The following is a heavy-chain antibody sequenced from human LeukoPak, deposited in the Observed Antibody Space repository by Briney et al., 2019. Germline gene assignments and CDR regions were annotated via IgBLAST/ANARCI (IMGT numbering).Heavy chain of an antibody. V-gene: IGHV1-69*13. D-gene: IGHD1-26*01. CDR3: ARGYSGSYTAEDAFDI. Sequence: SVTVSCKASGGTFSSYAISWVRQAPGQGLEWMGGIIPIFGTANYAQKFQGRVTITADESTSTAYMELSSLRSEDTAVYYCARGYSGSYTAEDAFDIWGQGTMVTVSS. CDR1: GGTFSSYA. CDR2: IIPIFGTA. J-gene: IGHJ3*02.